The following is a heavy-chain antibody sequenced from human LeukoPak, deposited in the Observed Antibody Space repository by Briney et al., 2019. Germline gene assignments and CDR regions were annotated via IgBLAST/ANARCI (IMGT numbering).Heavy chain of an antibody. CDR3: ARGAIYYDFWSGYYS. V-gene: IGHV4-34*01. J-gene: IGHJ4*02. Sequence: SETLSLTCAVYGGSFSGYYWSWIRQPPGKGLEWIGEINHSGSTNYNPSLKSRVTISVDTPKNQFSLKLSSVTAADTAVYYCARGAIYYDFWSGYYSWGQGTLVTVSS. CDR2: INHSGST. D-gene: IGHD3-3*01. CDR1: GGSFSGYY.